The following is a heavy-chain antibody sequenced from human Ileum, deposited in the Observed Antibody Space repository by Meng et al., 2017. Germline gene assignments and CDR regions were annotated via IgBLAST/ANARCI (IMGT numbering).Heavy chain of an antibody. CDR3: AADSPEAPPQVDY. CDR2: IKGDGGTR. CDR1: GFPFSQSW. Sequence: GESLKISCAASGFPFSQSWMSWVRQTPGKGLEWVCRIKGDGGTREYAATVRGRFIISGDESKDTVYLQMDSLRTKDTGVYYCAADSPEAPPQVDYWGQGTVVTVSS. J-gene: IGHJ4*02. D-gene: IGHD1-14*01. V-gene: IGHV3-15*01.